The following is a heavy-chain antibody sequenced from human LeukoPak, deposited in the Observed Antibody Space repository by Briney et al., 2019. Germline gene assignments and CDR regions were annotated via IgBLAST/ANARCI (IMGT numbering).Heavy chain of an antibody. Sequence: PSETLSLTCTVSGGSISSGDYHWSWIRQPPGKGLEWIGYIYYSGSTYDNPSLKSRVTISVDTSKNQFSLKLSSVTAADTAVYYCARVRRGAFYYDSSGYYYAEYFDYWGQGTLVTVSS. CDR2: IYYSGST. V-gene: IGHV4-30-4*01. CDR3: ARVRRGAFYYDSSGYYYAEYFDY. CDR1: GGSISSGDYH. J-gene: IGHJ4*02. D-gene: IGHD3-22*01.